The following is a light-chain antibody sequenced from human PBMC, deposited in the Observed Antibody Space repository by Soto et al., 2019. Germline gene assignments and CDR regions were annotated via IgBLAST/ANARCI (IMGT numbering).Light chain of an antibody. CDR3: QQYNSYSPMYT. J-gene: IGKJ2*01. V-gene: IGKV1-5*01. Sequence: DIQMTQSPSTLSASVGDRVTITCRASQSISSWLAWYQQKPGKAPKLLIYDASSLESGVPSRFSGSGSGTEFTLTISSLQRPVFATYYCQQYNSYSPMYTFGQGTKLEIK. CDR1: QSISSW. CDR2: DAS.